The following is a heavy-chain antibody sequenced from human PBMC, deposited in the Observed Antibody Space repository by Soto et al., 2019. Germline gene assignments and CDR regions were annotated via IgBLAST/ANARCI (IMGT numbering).Heavy chain of an antibody. CDR3: AKDSTIFGVVIIGPWFDP. Sequence: GGSLRLSCAASGFTFSSYAMSWVRQAPGKGLEWVSAISGSGGSTYYADSVKGRFTISRDNSKNTLYLQMNSLRAEDTAVYYCAKDSTIFGVVIIGPWFDPWGQGTLVTVSS. D-gene: IGHD3-3*01. CDR1: GFTFSSYA. J-gene: IGHJ5*02. V-gene: IGHV3-23*01. CDR2: ISGSGGST.